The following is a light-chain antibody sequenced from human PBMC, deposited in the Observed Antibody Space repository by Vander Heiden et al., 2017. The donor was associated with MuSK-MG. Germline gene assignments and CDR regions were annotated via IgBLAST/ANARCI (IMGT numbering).Light chain of an antibody. CDR2: NVN. CDR1: SSDVGGYDY. V-gene: IGLV2-11*01. J-gene: IGLJ1*01. CDR3: CSYAGTYTFV. Sequence: QSALTQPRSASGSPGQSVTISCTGTSSDVGGYDYVSWYQQYPGEAPKAVIHNVNKRPSGVPDRFSASKSGNTASLTISGLRAEDEADYFCCSYAGTYTFVFGTGTKVTVL.